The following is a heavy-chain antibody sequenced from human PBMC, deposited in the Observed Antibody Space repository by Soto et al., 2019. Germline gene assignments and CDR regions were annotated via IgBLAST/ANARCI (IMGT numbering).Heavy chain of an antibody. V-gene: IGHV4-31*03. J-gene: IGHJ4*02. D-gene: IGHD2-2*01. CDR2: IYYSGST. CDR1: GGSISSGGYY. CDR3: ARNYQTRTAKYDY. Sequence: QVQLQESGPGLVKPSQTLSLTCTVSGGSISSGGYYWSWIRQHPGKGLERIGYIYYSGSTYYNPSRKSRVTISVDTSKNQYSLKLSSVTAADTAVYYCARNYQTRTAKYDYWGQGTLVTVSS.